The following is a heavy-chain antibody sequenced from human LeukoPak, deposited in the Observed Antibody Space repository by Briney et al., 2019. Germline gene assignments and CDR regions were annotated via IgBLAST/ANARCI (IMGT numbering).Heavy chain of an antibody. CDR2: IYYSGST. J-gene: IGHJ4*02. CDR3: ARGRGYSGYDPTYYFDY. D-gene: IGHD5-12*01. V-gene: IGHV4-39*07. CDR1: GGSISSSSYY. Sequence: SETLSLTCTVSGGSISSSSYYWGWIRQPPGKGLEWIGSIYYSGSTYYNPSLKSRVTISVDTSKNQFSLKLSSVTAADTAVYYCARGRGYSGYDPTYYFDYWGQGTLVTVSS.